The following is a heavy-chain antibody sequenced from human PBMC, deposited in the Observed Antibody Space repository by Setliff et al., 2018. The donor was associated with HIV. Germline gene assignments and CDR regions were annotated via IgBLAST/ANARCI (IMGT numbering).Heavy chain of an antibody. CDR3: ASNAYSYGSLDY. CDR1: GGSISSGSYY. J-gene: IGHJ4*02. V-gene: IGHV4-61*09. CDR2: IYTSGST. Sequence: PSETLSLTCTVSGGSISSGSYYWSWIRQPAGKGLEWIGHIYTSGSTNYNPSLKSRVTISVDTSKNQFSLKLSSVTAADTAVYYCASNAYSYGSLDYWGQGTLVTVSS. D-gene: IGHD5-18*01.